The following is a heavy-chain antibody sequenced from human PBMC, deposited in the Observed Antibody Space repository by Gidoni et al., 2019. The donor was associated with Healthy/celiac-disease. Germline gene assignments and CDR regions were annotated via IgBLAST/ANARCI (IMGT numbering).Heavy chain of an antibody. D-gene: IGHD5-12*01. V-gene: IGHV1-18*01. CDR2: ISADNSNT. Sequence: QVQLVPSGAEVKKPGASVTVSCKASGSTFTSYGISWVRQAPGQGLEWMGWISADNSNTNYAQKLQGRVTMTTDTSTSTAYMELRSRRSDDTAVYYWARDEDGYNTFDYWGQGTLVTVSS. CDR3: ARDEDGYNTFDY. J-gene: IGHJ4*02. CDR1: GSTFTSYG.